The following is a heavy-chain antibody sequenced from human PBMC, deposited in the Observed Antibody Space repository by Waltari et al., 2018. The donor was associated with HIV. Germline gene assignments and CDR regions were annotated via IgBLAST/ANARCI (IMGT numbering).Heavy chain of an antibody. D-gene: IGHD2-8*01. CDR3: ARMGLMVYAIGAFDI. CDR1: GFTFRSYW. CDR2: IKQDGSEK. J-gene: IGHJ3*02. V-gene: IGHV3-7*01. Sequence: EVQLEESGGGLVQPGGSLRLSCAVSGFTFRSYWMSWVRQAPGKGLEGVAKIKQDGSEKHYVDSVKGRFTISRDNAKKSLYLQMNSLRAEDTAVYYCARMGLMVYAIGAFDIWGQGTMVTVSS.